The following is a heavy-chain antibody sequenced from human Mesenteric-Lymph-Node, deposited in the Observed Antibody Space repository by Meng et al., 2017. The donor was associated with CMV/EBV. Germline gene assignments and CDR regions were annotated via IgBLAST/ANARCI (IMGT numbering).Heavy chain of an antibody. J-gene: IGHJ4*02. CDR2: ISSSSSNI. Sequence: GESLKISCAASGFTFSSHNMNWVRQAPGKGLEWVSSISSSSSNIYYADSVKGRFTISRDNAKNSLYLQMNSLRAEDTAVYYCAKAPDPYYFDTSGYPSYWGQGTLVTVSS. V-gene: IGHV3-21*04. CDR3: AKAPDPYYFDTSGYPSY. D-gene: IGHD3-22*01. CDR1: GFTFSSHN.